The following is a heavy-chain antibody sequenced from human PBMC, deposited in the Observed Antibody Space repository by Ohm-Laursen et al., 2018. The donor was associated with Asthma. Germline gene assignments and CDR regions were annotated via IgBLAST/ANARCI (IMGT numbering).Heavy chain of an antibody. CDR1: GFIFTNYG. J-gene: IGHJ5*02. Sequence: SLRLSCSASGFIFTNYGMHWVRQAPGKGLEWVAVIWYDGSNKYYGDSVKGRFTISRDNSKNTLYLQMNSLRAEDTAVYYCAAGTLDPWGQGTLVTVSS. V-gene: IGHV3-33*01. CDR2: IWYDGSNK. D-gene: IGHD1-1*01. CDR3: AAGTLDP.